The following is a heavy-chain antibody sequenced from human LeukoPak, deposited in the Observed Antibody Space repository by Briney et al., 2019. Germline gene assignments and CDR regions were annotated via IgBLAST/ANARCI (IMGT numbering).Heavy chain of an antibody. CDR2: ISGSSSYI. D-gene: IGHD1-26*01. V-gene: IGHV3-21*01. CDR1: GFTFSSYS. J-gene: IGHJ6*03. CDR3: ARAERGSLPPYYYYYMDV. Sequence: GGSLRLSCAASGFTFSSYSMNWVRQAPGKGLEWVSSISGSSSYIYYADSVKGRFTISRDNAKNSLYLQMNSLRAEDTAVYYCARAERGSLPPYYYYYMDVWGKGTTVSVSS.